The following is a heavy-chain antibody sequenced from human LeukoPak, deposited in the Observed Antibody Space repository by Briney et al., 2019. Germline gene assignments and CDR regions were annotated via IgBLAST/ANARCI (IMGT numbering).Heavy chain of an antibody. D-gene: IGHD4-11*01. CDR3: ARLTTVTTIESY. J-gene: IGHJ4*02. CDR1: GFTFSSYG. Sequence: GGSLRLSCAASGFTFSSYGMHWVRQAPGKGLEWVAVISYDGSNKYYADSVKGRFTISRDNSKNTLYLQMNSLRAEDTAVYYCARLTTVTTIESYWGQGTLVTVSS. CDR2: ISYDGSNK. V-gene: IGHV3-30*03.